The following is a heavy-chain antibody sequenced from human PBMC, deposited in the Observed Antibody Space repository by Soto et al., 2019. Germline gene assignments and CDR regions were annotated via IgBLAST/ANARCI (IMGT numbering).Heavy chain of an antibody. V-gene: IGHV1-8*01. CDR3: ARGQGILEWLLYRNWFDP. CDR2: MNPNSGNT. D-gene: IGHD3-3*01. J-gene: IGHJ5*02. CDR1: GYTFTSYD. Sequence: QVQLVQSGAEVKKPGASVKVSCKASGYTFTSYDINWVRQATGQGLEWMGWMNPNSGNTGYAQKFQGRVTMTRNTSISTAYMELSSLRSEDTAVYYCARGQGILEWLLYRNWFDPWGQGTLVTVSS.